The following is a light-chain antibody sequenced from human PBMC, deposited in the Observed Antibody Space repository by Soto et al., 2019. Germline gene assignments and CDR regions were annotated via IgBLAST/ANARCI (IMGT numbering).Light chain of an antibody. CDR1: ESVSNN. Sequence: EIVMTQSPATLSVSPGERATLSCRASESVSNNLAWYQQKPGQAPMLLIYFASTMATGIPARFSRSGSVTELTLTISSLQSEGFAVYYCQQYNKWPLTFGGGTKVETK. V-gene: IGKV3-15*01. CDR3: QQYNKWPLT. CDR2: FAS. J-gene: IGKJ4*01.